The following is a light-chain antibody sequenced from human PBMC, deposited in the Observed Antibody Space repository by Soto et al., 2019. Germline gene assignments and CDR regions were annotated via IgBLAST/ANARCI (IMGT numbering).Light chain of an antibody. J-gene: IGKJ1*01. CDR3: QQYNNWPRT. CDR2: GAS. Sequence: EIVMTQSPATLSVSPGERATLSCRASQSVSSNLAWYQQKPGQAPRLLIYGASTRATGIPARFSGSGSGTEFTLTISSLQSEDFAVYCCQQYNNWPRTFGQGTKVYI. CDR1: QSVSSN. V-gene: IGKV3-15*01.